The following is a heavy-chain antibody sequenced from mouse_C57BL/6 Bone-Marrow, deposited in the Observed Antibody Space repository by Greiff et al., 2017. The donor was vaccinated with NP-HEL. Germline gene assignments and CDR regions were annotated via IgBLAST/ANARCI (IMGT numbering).Heavy chain of an antibody. D-gene: IGHD1-1*01. V-gene: IGHV1-69*01. J-gene: IGHJ2*01. CDR1: GYTFTSYW. CDR3: ARTGSSLYYFGY. Sequence: QVQLQQPGAELVMPGASVKLSCKASGYTFTSYWMHWVKQRPGQGLEWIGEIDPSDSYTNYNQKFKGKSTLTVDKSSSTAYMQLSSLTSEDSAVYYCARTGSSLYYFGYWGQGTTLTVSS. CDR2: IDPSDSYT.